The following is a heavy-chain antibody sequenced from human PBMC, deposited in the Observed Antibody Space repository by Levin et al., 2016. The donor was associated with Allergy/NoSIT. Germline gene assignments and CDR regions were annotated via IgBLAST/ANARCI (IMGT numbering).Heavy chain of an antibody. CDR3: AKDIRTREMIAAADAQFDY. V-gene: IGHV3-23*01. Sequence: WIRQPPGKGLEWVSAISGSGGSTYYADSVKGRFTISRDNSKNTLYLQMNSLRAEDTAVYYCAKDIRTREMIAAADAQFDYWGQGTLVTVSS. J-gene: IGHJ4*02. CDR2: ISGSGGST. D-gene: IGHD6-13*01.